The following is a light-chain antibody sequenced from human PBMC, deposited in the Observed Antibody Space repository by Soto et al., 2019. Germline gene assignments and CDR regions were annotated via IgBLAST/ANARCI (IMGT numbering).Light chain of an antibody. CDR2: GNS. CDR3: QSYDSNLSGSIDV. J-gene: IGLJ1*01. Sequence: QSVLTQPPSVSGAPGQRVTISCTGSSSNIGAGYDVHWYQQLPGTAPKLLIYGNSNRPSGVPDRFSGSKSGTSASLAITGLQAEDEADYYCQSYDSNLSGSIDVFGTGTKLTVL. CDR1: SSNIGAGYD. V-gene: IGLV1-40*01.